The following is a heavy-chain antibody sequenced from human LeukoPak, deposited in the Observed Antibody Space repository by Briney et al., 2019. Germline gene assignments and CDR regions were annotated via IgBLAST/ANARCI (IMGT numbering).Heavy chain of an antibody. CDR1: GYSISSGYY. CDR3: XXXXYYGSGNDFRFDP. J-gene: IGHJ5*02. D-gene: IGHD3-10*01. V-gene: IGHV4-38-2*02. Sequence: SETLSLTCTVSGYSISSGYYWGWIRPPPGKGLEWIGSIYHSGSTYYNPSLKSRVTISVETSKNQFSLKSKSVTAADTAVYYXXXXXYYGSGNDFRFDPWGQGTLVTVSS. CDR2: IYHSGST.